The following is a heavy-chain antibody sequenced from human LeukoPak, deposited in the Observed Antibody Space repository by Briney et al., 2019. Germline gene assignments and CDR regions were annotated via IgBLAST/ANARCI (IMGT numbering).Heavy chain of an antibody. Sequence: GGSLRLSCAASGFIFSNYYMNWVRQAPGKGLEWVAHIKQDGSEKNYAVSVKGRFTISRDNAKNSLYLQMNSLRAEDTAVYYCARERWSLYSNDYYYYGLDVWGQGTTVTVSS. CDR2: IKQDGSEK. D-gene: IGHD3-3*01. J-gene: IGHJ6*02. V-gene: IGHV3-7*01. CDR1: GFIFSNYY. CDR3: ARERWSLYSNDYYYYGLDV.